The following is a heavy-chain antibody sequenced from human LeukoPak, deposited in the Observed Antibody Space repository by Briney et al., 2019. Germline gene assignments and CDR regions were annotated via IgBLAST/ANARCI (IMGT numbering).Heavy chain of an antibody. Sequence: KASQTLSLTCTVSGGSISSSSYYWGWIRQPPGKGLEWIGSIYYSGSTYYNPSLKSRVTISVDTSKNQFSLKLSSVTAADTAVYYCARHTTEQLALDYWGQGTLVTVSS. J-gene: IGHJ4*02. D-gene: IGHD6-6*01. CDR2: IYYSGST. CDR3: ARHTTEQLALDY. CDR1: GGSISSSSYY. V-gene: IGHV4-39*01.